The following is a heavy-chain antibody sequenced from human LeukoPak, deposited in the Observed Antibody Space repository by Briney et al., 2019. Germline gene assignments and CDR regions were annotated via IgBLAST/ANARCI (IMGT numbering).Heavy chain of an antibody. V-gene: IGHV1-8*03. D-gene: IGHD3-10*01. CDR2: MNPNSGNT. CDR3: ARDGSGVWFDY. CDR1: GYTFINYD. J-gene: IGHJ4*02. Sequence: ASVKVSCKASGYTFINYDINWVRQATGQGLEWMGWMNPNSGNTGYAQKFQGRVTITRNTSISTAYMELRSLRSDDTAVYYCARDGSGVWFDYWGQGTLVTVSS.